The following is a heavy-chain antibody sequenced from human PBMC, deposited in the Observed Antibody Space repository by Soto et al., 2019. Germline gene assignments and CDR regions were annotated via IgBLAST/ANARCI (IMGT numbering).Heavy chain of an antibody. Sequence: LSLTCNVSGGSVSDYYWSWIRQAPGKGLEWIGYIHYRGVINYNPSLKSRVTMSVDPSKNQFSLNLRSVTTADTAVYFCARDPASEYGHWGQGSLVTVSS. CDR2: IHYRGVI. J-gene: IGHJ4*02. D-gene: IGHD4-17*01. CDR1: GGSVSDYY. V-gene: IGHV4-59*02. CDR3: ARDPASEYGH.